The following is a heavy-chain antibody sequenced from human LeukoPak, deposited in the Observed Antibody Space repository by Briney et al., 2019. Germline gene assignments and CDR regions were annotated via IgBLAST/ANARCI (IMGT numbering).Heavy chain of an antibody. J-gene: IGHJ3*02. Sequence: PSETLSLTCTVSGGSISSYYWSWIRQPPGKGLEWIGYIYYSGSTNYNPSLKSRVTISVDTSKNQFSLKLSSVTAADTAVYYCASLINYDGDAFGIWGQGTMVTVSS. V-gene: IGHV4-59*08. CDR2: IYYSGST. CDR3: ASLINYDGDAFGI. CDR1: GGSISSYY. D-gene: IGHD3-22*01.